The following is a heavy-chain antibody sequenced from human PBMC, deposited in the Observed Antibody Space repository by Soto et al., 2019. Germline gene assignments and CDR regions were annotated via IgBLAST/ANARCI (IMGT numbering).Heavy chain of an antibody. D-gene: IGHD5-12*01. Sequence: QVQLVQSGAEVRQPASSVKVSCKTSGATFRSYAITWVRQAPGQGLEWMGGIVPTVDTSTYAQKFQGRVTITADKFTNTVYIELSSLRSDDTAVSYCVRVGVIPGYPDNWGQGTLVTVSS. CDR1: GATFRSYA. J-gene: IGHJ4*02. CDR2: IVPTVDTS. V-gene: IGHV1-69*14. CDR3: VRVGVIPGYPDN.